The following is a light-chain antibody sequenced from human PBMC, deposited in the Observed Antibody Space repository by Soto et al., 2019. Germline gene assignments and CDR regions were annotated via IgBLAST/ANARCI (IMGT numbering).Light chain of an antibody. J-gene: IGKJ4*01. CDR3: QHYDTSPRLT. Sequence: EIVLTQSPGTLSLSPGERATLSCRASQSVSSHYLTWYQQKPGQAPRLLMYGAYYRAAGIPDRFSGSGSGTDFTLTIPRLEPEDFAVYYCQHYDTSPRLTFGGGTKLEI. CDR1: QSVSSHY. V-gene: IGKV3-20*01. CDR2: GAY.